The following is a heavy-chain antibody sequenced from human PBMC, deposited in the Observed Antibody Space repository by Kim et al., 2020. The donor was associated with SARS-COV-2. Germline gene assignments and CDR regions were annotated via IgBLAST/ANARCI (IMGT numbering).Heavy chain of an antibody. CDR2: IIPIFGTA. J-gene: IGHJ6*02. D-gene: IGHD3-10*01. V-gene: IGHV1-69*13. CDR3: ARRGRREDGSQIGGYYYYYGMDV. Sequence: SVKVSCKASGGTFSSYAISWVRQAPGQGLEWMGGIIPIFGTANYAQKFQGRVTITADESTSTAYMELSSLRSEDTAVYYCARRGRREDGSQIGGYYYYYGMDVWGQGTTVTVSS. CDR1: GGTFSSYA.